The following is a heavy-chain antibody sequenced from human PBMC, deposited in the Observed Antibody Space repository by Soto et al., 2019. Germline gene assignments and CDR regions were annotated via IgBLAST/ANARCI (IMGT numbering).Heavy chain of an antibody. V-gene: IGHV1-69*02. D-gene: IGHD6-6*01. Sequence: QVQLVQSGAEVKKPGSSVKVSCKASGGTFSSYTISWVRQAPGQGLEWMGRIIPIIGIANYAQKFQGRVTITADKSTSTAYMELSSLRSEDTAVYYCASGPGSSSSRGFDYWGQGTLVTVSS. J-gene: IGHJ4*02. CDR1: GGTFSSYT. CDR3: ASGPGSSSSRGFDY. CDR2: IIPIIGIA.